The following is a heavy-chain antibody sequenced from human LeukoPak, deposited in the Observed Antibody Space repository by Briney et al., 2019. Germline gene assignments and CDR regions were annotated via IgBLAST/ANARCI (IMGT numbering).Heavy chain of an antibody. Sequence: LPGGSLRLSCAASGFTFSSYAMSWVRQAPGKGLEWGSARGSGGSTYYADSVKGRFTISRDNSKNTLYLQMNSLRAEDTAVYYCAKDHDYVWGSYRHYFDYWGQGTLVTVSS. CDR1: GFTFSSYA. CDR3: AKDHDYVWGSYRHYFDY. V-gene: IGHV3-23*01. D-gene: IGHD3-16*02. J-gene: IGHJ4*02. CDR2: RGSGGST.